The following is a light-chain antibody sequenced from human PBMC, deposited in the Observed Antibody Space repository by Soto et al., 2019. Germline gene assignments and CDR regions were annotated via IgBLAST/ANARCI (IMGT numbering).Light chain of an antibody. CDR3: QQYNNWPPYT. V-gene: IGKV3-15*01. CDR1: QSVNSN. J-gene: IGKJ2*01. CDR2: GAS. Sequence: EIVMTQSPATLSAFPGERATLSCRASQSVNSNLAWYQQKPGHAPRLLIYGASTRATGIPARFSGSGSGPEFTLSISSLQSEDFAVYYCQQYNNWPPYTFGPGTKLEIK.